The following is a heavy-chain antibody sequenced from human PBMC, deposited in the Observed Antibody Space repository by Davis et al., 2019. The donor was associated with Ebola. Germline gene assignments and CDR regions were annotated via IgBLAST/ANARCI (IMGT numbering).Heavy chain of an antibody. CDR3: ARHRKSAWVIAATVY. CDR1: GGSISSSSYY. Sequence: SETLSLTCTVSGGSISSSSYYWGWIRQPPGKGLEWIGSIYYSGSTYYNPSLKSRVTISVDTSKNQFSLKLSSVTAADTAVYYCARHRKSAWVIAATVYWGQGTLVTVSS. CDR2: IYYSGST. J-gene: IGHJ4*02. V-gene: IGHV4-39*01. D-gene: IGHD2-15*01.